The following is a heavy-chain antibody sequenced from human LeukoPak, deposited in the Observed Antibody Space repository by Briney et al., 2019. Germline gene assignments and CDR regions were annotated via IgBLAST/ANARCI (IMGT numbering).Heavy chain of an antibody. J-gene: IGHJ4*02. CDR1: GFTFSSYE. Sequence: PGGSLRLSCAASGFTFSSYEMNWVRQAPGKGLEWGSYIRSSGSTIYYADSVKGRLTISRDNAKNSLYLQMNRLRAEDTAVYYCARYYYDSSGYLPDFDYWGQGTLVTVS. V-gene: IGHV3-48*03. D-gene: IGHD3-22*01. CDR2: IRSSGSTI. CDR3: ARYYYDSSGYLPDFDY.